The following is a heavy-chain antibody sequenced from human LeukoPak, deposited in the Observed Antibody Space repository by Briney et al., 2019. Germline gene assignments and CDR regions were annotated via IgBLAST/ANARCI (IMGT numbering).Heavy chain of an antibody. CDR2: ISGSGGST. Sequence: PGGPLRLSCAASGFTFSSYAMSWVRQAPGKGLEWVSAISGSGGSTYYADSVKGRFTISRDNAKNSLYLQVNSLRAEDTAVYYCASRYDFTTDRPYYYYYMDVWGKGTTVTVSS. D-gene: IGHD3-3*01. J-gene: IGHJ6*03. CDR3: ASRYDFTTDRPYYYYYMDV. V-gene: IGHV3-23*01. CDR1: GFTFSSYA.